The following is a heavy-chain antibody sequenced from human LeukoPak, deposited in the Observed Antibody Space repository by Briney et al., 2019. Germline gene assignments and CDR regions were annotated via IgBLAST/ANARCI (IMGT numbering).Heavy chain of an antibody. D-gene: IGHD6-19*01. Sequence: SETLSLTCAVSGGSISSGGYSWSWIRQPPGKGLEWIGYIYHSGSTYYNPSLKSRVTISVDRSKNQFSLKLSSVTAADTAVYYCARGGISSGWYRHHDAFDIWGQGTMVTVSS. V-gene: IGHV4-30-2*01. CDR2: IYHSGST. CDR3: ARGGISSGWYRHHDAFDI. J-gene: IGHJ3*02. CDR1: GGSISSGGYS.